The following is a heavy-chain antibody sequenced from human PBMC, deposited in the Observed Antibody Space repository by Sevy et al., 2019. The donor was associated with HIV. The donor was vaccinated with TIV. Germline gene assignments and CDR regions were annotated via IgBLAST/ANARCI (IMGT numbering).Heavy chain of an antibody. CDR2: INSDGSST. V-gene: IGHV3-74*01. J-gene: IGHJ6*03. D-gene: IGHD1-26*01. CDR1: GFTFDSYW. CDR3: TRGDPIVPPAGYYYHMDV. Sequence: GGSLRLSCVASGFTFDSYWMHWIRQAPGKGLVWVSCINSDGSSTPYADSVKGRFTISRDNAKNTLYLQLNRLGAEDTAVYYCTRGDPIVPPAGYYYHMDVWGKWTTVTVSS.